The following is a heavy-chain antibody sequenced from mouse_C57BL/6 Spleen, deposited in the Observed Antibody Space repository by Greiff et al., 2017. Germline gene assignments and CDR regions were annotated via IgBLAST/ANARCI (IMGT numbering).Heavy chain of an antibody. D-gene: IGHD3-1*01. CDR1: GYTFTSYW. Sequence: VQLQQPGAELVKPGASVKLSCKASGYTFTSYWMQWVKQRPGQGLEWIGEIDPSDSYTNYNQKFKGKATLTVDTSSSTAYMQLSSLTSEDSSVXYCARGLLYFDYWGQGTTLTVSS. CDR2: IDPSDSYT. J-gene: IGHJ2*01. CDR3: ARGLLYFDY. V-gene: IGHV1-50*01.